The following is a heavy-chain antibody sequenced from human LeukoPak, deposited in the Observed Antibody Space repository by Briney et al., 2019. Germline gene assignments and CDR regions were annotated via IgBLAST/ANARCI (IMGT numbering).Heavy chain of an antibody. CDR3: ARRARSSGFDY. D-gene: IGHD3-22*01. CDR2: INHSGST. Sequence: SETLSLTCAVYGGSFSGYYWSWIRQPPGKGLEWIGEINHSGSTNYNPSLKSRVTISVDTSKNQFSLKLSSVTAADTAVYYCARRARSSGFDYWGQGTLVTVSS. V-gene: IGHV4-34*01. J-gene: IGHJ4*02. CDR1: GGSFSGYY.